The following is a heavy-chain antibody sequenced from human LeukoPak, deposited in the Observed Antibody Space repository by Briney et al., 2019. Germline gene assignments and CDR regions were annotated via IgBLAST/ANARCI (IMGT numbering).Heavy chain of an antibody. D-gene: IGHD3-9*01. V-gene: IGHV1-18*01. CDR2: SSGYNGNT. Sequence: ASLKVSCKASGDTFTSYGISWVRQAPGQGLEWMGWSSGYNGNTNYAQKLQVRFTMTTDTSTSTAYMELRSLRSDDTAVYYCARDCVLARYFDWSPCFDYWGQGTLVTVSS. J-gene: IGHJ4*02. CDR3: ARDCVLARYFDWSPCFDY. CDR1: GDTFTSYG.